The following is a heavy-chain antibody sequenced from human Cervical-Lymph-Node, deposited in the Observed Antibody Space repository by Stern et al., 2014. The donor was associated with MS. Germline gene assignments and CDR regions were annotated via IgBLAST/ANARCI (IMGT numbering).Heavy chain of an antibody. CDR3: ARLSSDAFDI. V-gene: IGHV4-31*03. CDR1: GGSISSGSSY. CDR2: IHYSGNT. J-gene: IGHJ3*02. Sequence: VQLEESGPGLVKPSQTLSLTCSVSGGSISSGSSYWSWIRQHPGKGLEWIAYIHYSGNTYYNSSLKSRVHLSADTSKNQFSLELSSVTAADTAVYYCARLSSDAFDIWGQGTLVTVSS.